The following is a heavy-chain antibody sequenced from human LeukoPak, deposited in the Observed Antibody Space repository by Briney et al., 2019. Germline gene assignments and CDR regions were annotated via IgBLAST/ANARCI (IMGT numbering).Heavy chain of an antibody. V-gene: IGHV6-1*01. D-gene: IGHD5-12*01. CDR3: ARDERGYSGYALRAHFDY. J-gene: IGHJ4*02. CDR1: GDSVSSNSAA. CDR2: TYYRSKWYN. Sequence: SQTLSLTCAISGDSVSSNSAAWNWIRQSPSRGLEWLGRTYYRSKWYNDYAVSVKSRITINPDTSKNQFSLQLNSVTPEDTAVYYCARDERGYSGYALRAHFDYWGQGTLVTVSS.